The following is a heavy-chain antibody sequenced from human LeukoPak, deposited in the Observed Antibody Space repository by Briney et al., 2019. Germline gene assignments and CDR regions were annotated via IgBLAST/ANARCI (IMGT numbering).Heavy chain of an antibody. D-gene: IGHD6-13*01. CDR1: GYSISSGYY. V-gene: IGHV4-38-2*01. CDR2: IYTSGST. CDR3: ARRNSSSWVPGAFDI. Sequence: PSETLSLTCAVSGYSISSGYYWGWIRQPAGKGLEWIGRIYTSGSTNYNPSLKSRVTISVDTSKNQFSLKLSSVTAADTAVYYCARRNSSSWVPGAFDIWGQGTMVTVPS. J-gene: IGHJ3*02.